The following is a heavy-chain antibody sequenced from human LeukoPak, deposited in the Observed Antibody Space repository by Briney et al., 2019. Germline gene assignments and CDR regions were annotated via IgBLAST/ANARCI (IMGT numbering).Heavy chain of an antibody. CDR1: GGSISSYY. J-gene: IGHJ4*02. CDR3: ARHDGYNCEYYFDY. Sequence: SETLSLTCTVSGGSISSYYWSWIRQPPGKGPEWIGYIYYSGSTNYDTSLKSRVTISVDTSKNLYSLRLSSVTASDTAVYYCARHDGYNCEYYFDYWGQGTMVTVSS. D-gene: IGHD5-24*01. V-gene: IGHV4-59*08. CDR2: IYYSGST.